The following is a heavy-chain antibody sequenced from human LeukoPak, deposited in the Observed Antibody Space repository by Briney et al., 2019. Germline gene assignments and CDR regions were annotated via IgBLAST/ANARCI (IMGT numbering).Heavy chain of an antibody. Sequence: SETLSLTCAVYGGSFSGYYWSWIRQPPGEGLEWIGEINHSGSTNYNPSLKSRVTISVDTSKNQFSLKLSSVTAADTAVYYCARLVGWRSSGPFNWFDPWGQGTLVTVSS. CDR3: ARLVGWRSSGPFNWFDP. J-gene: IGHJ5*02. CDR1: GGSFSGYY. CDR2: INHSGST. D-gene: IGHD3-22*01. V-gene: IGHV4-34*01.